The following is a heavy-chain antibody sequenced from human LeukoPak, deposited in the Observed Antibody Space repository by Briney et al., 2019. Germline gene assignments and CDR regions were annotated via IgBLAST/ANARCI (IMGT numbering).Heavy chain of an antibody. Sequence: SETLSLTCTVSGGSISSYYWSWIRQPPGKGLEWIGYIYYSGSTNYNPSLKSRVTISVDTSKNQFSLKLSSVTAADTAVYYCARDPRNYYFDYWGQGTLVTVSS. J-gene: IGHJ4*02. V-gene: IGHV4-59*12. D-gene: IGHD5-24*01. CDR2: IYYSGST. CDR3: ARDPRNYYFDY. CDR1: GGSISSYY.